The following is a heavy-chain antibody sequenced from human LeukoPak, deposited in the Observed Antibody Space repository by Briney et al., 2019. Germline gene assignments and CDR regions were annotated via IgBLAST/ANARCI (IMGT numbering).Heavy chain of an antibody. CDR1: GFTFSSYW. D-gene: IGHD6-13*01. J-gene: IGHJ3*02. Sequence: GGSLRLSCAVSGFTFSSYWMHWVRQAPGKGLVWVSRINRDGSSTGYADSVKGRFAIFRDNAKNTLYLQMNSLRAEDTAVYYCARDNWAGYSSSWYPDAFDIWGQGTMVTVSS. CDR2: INRDGSST. V-gene: IGHV3-74*01. CDR3: ARDNWAGYSSSWYPDAFDI.